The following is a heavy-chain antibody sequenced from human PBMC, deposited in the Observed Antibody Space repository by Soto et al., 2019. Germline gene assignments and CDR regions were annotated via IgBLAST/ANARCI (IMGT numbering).Heavy chain of an antibody. CDR3: AHRHRVGAVAGTDYYYMDV. Sequence: SGPTLVNPTQTLTLTCTFSGFSLSTSGVGVGWIRQPPGKALEWLALIYWDDDKRYSPSLKSRLTITKDTSKNQVVLTMTNMDPVDTATYYCAHRHRVGAVAGTDYYYMDVWGKGTTVTVSS. V-gene: IGHV2-5*02. CDR2: IYWDDDK. CDR1: GFSLSTSGVG. D-gene: IGHD6-19*01. J-gene: IGHJ6*03.